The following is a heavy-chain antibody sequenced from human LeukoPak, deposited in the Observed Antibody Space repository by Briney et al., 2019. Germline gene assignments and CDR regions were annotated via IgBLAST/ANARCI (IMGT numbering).Heavy chain of an antibody. CDR2: ISTYNGDT. CDR1: GYTFTSYG. CDR3: ARAIYGSGSYYRNHDAFDI. V-gene: IGHV1-18*01. J-gene: IGHJ3*02. Sequence: ASVKVSCKASGYTFTSYGINWVRQAPGQGLEWMGWISTYNGDTNYAQKLQDRVTMTTDTSTSTAYMELRSLRSEDTAVYYCARAIYGSGSYYRNHDAFDIWGQGTMVTVSS. D-gene: IGHD3-10*01.